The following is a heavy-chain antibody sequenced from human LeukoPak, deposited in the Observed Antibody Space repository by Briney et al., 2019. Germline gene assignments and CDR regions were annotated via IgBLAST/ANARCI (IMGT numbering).Heavy chain of an antibody. V-gene: IGHV1-8*01. CDR1: GYTFTSYD. CDR2: MNPNSGNT. Sequence: EASVKVSCKASGYTFTSYDINWVRQATGQGLEWMGWMNPNSGNTGYAQKFQGRVTMTRDTSISTAYMELNSLRSDDTAMYYCARGEKAEYCSSNSCYYFDYWGQGTLVTVSS. CDR3: ARGEKAEYCSSNSCYYFDY. D-gene: IGHD2-2*01. J-gene: IGHJ4*02.